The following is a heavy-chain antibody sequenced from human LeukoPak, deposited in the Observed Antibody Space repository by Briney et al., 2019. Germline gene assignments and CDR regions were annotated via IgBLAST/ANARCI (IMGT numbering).Heavy chain of an antibody. Sequence: GGSLRLSCAASRFTLSSYWMSWVRQAPGKGLEWVANIKQDGSEKYYVDSVKGRFTISRDNARNSLYLQMNSLRAEDTAVYYCARGYYDSSGWDYFDYWGQGTLVTVSS. CDR2: IKQDGSEK. J-gene: IGHJ4*02. D-gene: IGHD3-22*01. CDR1: RFTLSSYW. CDR3: ARGYYDSSGWDYFDY. V-gene: IGHV3-7*04.